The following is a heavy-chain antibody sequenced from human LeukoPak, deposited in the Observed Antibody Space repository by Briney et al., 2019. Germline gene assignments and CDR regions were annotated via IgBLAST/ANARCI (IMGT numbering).Heavy chain of an antibody. Sequence: PLASVKVSCKASGYTFTSYGISWVRQAPGQGLEWMGWISTYHGSTNYAQKLQGRVTMTTDTSTSTAYMELRSLRSDDTAVYYCARDFCSGGTCYARGYLDYWGQGTLVTVSS. CDR2: ISTYHGST. V-gene: IGHV1-18*01. CDR1: GYTFTSYG. CDR3: ARDFCSGGTCYARGYLDY. J-gene: IGHJ4*02. D-gene: IGHD2-15*01.